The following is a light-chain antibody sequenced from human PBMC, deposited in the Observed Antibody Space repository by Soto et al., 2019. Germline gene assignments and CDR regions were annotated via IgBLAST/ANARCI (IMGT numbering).Light chain of an antibody. J-gene: IGKJ2*02. CDR1: QTVAGY. CDR2: DAS. Sequence: EIVLTQSPATLSLSXGERATLSCRASQTVAGYLAWYQQKPGQAPRLLIYDASNRATGIPARFSGSGSGTDFTLTISSLEPEDFAVYYCQQRSKWPRTFGQGTKLEIK. V-gene: IGKV3-11*01. CDR3: QQRSKWPRT.